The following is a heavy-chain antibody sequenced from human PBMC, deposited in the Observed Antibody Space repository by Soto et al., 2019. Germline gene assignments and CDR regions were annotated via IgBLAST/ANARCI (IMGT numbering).Heavy chain of an antibody. D-gene: IGHD6-6*01. J-gene: IGHJ6*02. Sequence: SETLSLTCAVDGGSVSDYYWSWIRQPPGKGLECIGEINHSGSTNYTPSLKRRVTMSIDTSKNQISLRLSSVTAADTAVYYCSSSFEARPGYYYYGTDVWGQGTTVTVSS. CDR2: INHSGST. CDR3: SSSFEARPGYYYYGTDV. CDR1: GGSVSDYY. V-gene: IGHV4-34*01.